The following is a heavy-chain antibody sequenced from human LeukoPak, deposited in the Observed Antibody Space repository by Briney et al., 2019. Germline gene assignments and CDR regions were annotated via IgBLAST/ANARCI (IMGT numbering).Heavy chain of an antibody. V-gene: IGHV3-21*01. D-gene: IGHD6-19*01. CDR1: GFTFSSYS. Sequence: GGSLRLSCAASGFTFSSYSMNWVRQAPGKGLEWVSSISSSSSYIYYADSVKGRFTISRDDAKNTLYLQMNSLRAEDTAVYYCARGADTGYSSDSWGQGTLVTVSS. J-gene: IGHJ5*02. CDR3: ARGADTGYSSDS. CDR2: ISSSSSYI.